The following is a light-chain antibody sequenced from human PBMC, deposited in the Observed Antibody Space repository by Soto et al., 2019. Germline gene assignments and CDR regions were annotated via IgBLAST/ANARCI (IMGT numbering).Light chain of an antibody. Sequence: EIVLTQSPATLSLSPGERATLSCRASQSVSSHLAWYQQKPGQAPRLLIYDASSRATGIPARFSGSGSGTDFTPIISSLEPEDFAVYYCQQRSNWPLITFGQGTRLEIK. CDR2: DAS. V-gene: IGKV3-11*01. J-gene: IGKJ5*01. CDR3: QQRSNWPLIT. CDR1: QSVSSH.